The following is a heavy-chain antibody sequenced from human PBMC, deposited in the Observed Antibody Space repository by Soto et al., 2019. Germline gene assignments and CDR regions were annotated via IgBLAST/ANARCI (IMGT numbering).Heavy chain of an antibody. CDR2: IYHSGST. D-gene: IGHD3-3*01. J-gene: IGHJ5*02. CDR1: GGSISSGGYS. CDR3: ARGSGKRITIFGVVHNWFDP. Sequence: PSETLSLTCAVSGGSISSGGYSWSWIRQPPWKGLEWIGYIYHSGSTYYNPSLKSRVTISVDRSKNQFSLKLSSVTAADTAVYYCARGSGKRITIFGVVHNWFDPWGQGTLVTVS. V-gene: IGHV4-30-2*01.